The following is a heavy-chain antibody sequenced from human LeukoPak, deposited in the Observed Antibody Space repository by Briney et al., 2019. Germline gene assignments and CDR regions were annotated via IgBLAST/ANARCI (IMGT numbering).Heavy chain of an antibody. V-gene: IGHV1-46*01. J-gene: IGHJ4*02. CDR2: INPSGGST. CDR3: ARSRGDYFDY. D-gene: IGHD3-10*01. CDR1: GYTFTSNF. Sequence: ASVKVSCKASGYTFTSNFIHWVRQAPGQGLEWMGIINPSGGSTSYAQKFQGRVTITRDTSASTAYMELSSLRSEDTAVYYCARSRGDYFDYWGQGTLVTVSS.